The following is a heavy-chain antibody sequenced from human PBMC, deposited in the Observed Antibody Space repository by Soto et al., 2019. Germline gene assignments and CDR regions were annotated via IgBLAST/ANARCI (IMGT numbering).Heavy chain of an antibody. CDR3: XXXXXXXXXXXXAIDY. Sequence: EVQLVESGGGLVKPGGSLRLSCAASGFTFSSYSMNWVRQAPGKGLEWVSSISSSSSYIYYADSVKGRFTISRDNAKXXXXXXXXXXXXXXXXXXXXXXXXXXXXXXXXAIDYWGQGTLVTVSS. CDR1: GFTFSSYS. CDR2: ISSSSSYI. V-gene: IGHV3-21*01. J-gene: IGHJ4*02.